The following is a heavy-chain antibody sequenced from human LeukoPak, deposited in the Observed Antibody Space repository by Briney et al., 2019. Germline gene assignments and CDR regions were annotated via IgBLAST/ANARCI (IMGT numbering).Heavy chain of an antibody. CDR2: IIPIFGTT. D-gene: IGHD6-19*01. J-gene: IGHJ6*04. CDR3: ARDLGSGWYEALDV. Sequence: AASVKVSCKASGGTFSNYAIIWVRQAPGQGLGWMGGIIPIFGTTNYAQKFQGRVTITTDESASTAYMELCSLRSEDTAVYYCARDLGSGWYEALDVWGKGTTVTVSS. CDR1: GGTFSNYA. V-gene: IGHV1-69*05.